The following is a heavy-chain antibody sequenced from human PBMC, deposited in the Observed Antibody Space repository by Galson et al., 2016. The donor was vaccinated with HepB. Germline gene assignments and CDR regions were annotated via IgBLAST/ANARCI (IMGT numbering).Heavy chain of an antibody. J-gene: IGHJ4*02. D-gene: IGHD3-10*01. V-gene: IGHV3-33*05. Sequence: SLRLSCAASGFTFSHYGMHWVRQTPGKGLAWVAVLSSDGNNVGYGDSVKGRFTLSRHNFRDTLYLQMRNLRAEDTAVYYCARGAGAGYWGQGTLVTVSS. CDR2: LSSDGNNV. CDR1: GFTFSHYG. CDR3: ARGAGAGY.